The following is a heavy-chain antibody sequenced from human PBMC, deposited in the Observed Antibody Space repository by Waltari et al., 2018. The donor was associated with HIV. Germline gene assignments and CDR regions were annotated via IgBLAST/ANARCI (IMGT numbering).Heavy chain of an antibody. Sequence: EVQLVESGGDLVQPGGSLRLSCAASGFTFSNYWMTWVRQAPGKGRDWGASIKQDGGEIFYVGSVKGRFTISRDNARNSLYLQMNSLRAEDTAVYYCARRVGTGYFDYWGQGILVTVSS. D-gene: IGHD1-26*01. CDR1: GFTFSNYW. CDR3: ARRVGTGYFDY. V-gene: IGHV3-7*01. J-gene: IGHJ4*02. CDR2: IKQDGGEI.